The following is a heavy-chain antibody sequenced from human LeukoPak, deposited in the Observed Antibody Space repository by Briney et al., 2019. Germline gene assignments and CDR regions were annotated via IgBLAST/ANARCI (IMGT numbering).Heavy chain of an antibody. CDR3: ARDYSIYYFDY. V-gene: IGHV3-33*08. J-gene: IGHJ4*02. Sequence: GGSLRLSCAASGFTFSSYAMSWVRQAPGKGLEWVAVIWYDGSNKYYADSVKGRSTISRDNSKNTLYLQMNSLRAEDTAVYYCARDYSIYYFDYWGQGTLVTVSS. CDR2: IWYDGSNK. CDR1: GFTFSSYA. D-gene: IGHD3-3*02.